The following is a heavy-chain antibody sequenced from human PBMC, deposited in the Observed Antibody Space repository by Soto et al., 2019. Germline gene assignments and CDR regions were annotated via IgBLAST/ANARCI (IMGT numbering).Heavy chain of an antibody. V-gene: IGHV1-18*01. CDR2: INANNEKT. D-gene: IGHD3-9*01. Sequence: QVQLVQSGAEVKKPGASVKVSCRASGYTFTNFGISWVRQAPGQGLEWMGWINANNEKTNYGQALQGRVTMTTDTSTSTAYMELRNLRSDDTAVYYCTRDPMTCYLQLYSWGQGTLVTVSS. J-gene: IGHJ4*02. CDR1: GYTFTNFG. CDR3: TRDPMTCYLQLYS.